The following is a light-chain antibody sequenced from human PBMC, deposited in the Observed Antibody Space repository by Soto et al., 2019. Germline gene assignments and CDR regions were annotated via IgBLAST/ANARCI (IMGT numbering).Light chain of an antibody. CDR2: ETS. Sequence: EIVLTQSPATLSFSPGERATLSCRASQSVSSQLAWYQQKAGQAPRLLISETSNRAIDIPARFSGSGSGTDFTLTISSLEPEDFAIYYCQQRSTWPLTFGGGTKVEIK. CDR3: QQRSTWPLT. CDR1: QSVSSQ. V-gene: IGKV3-11*01. J-gene: IGKJ4*01.